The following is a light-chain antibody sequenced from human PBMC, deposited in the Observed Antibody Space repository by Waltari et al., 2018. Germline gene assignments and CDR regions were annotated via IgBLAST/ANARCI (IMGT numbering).Light chain of an antibody. CDR1: SSDVDNYNF. CDR3: SSYSNIITYV. CDR2: GVS. J-gene: IGLJ1*01. V-gene: IGLV2-14*01. Sequence: QSALTQPASVSGSPGQSITISCTGTSSDVDNYNFVSWYQQHPGKAPKLMIYGVSKRPSGVSYRFSGSNSVNTASLTISGLQAEDEADYYCSSYSNIITYVFGTGTKVTVL.